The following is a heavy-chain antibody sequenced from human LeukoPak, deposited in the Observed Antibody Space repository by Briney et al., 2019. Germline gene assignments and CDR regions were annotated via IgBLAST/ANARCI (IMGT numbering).Heavy chain of an antibody. V-gene: IGHV3-30*04. J-gene: IGHJ4*02. Sequence: PGGSLRLSCAASGFTFSSYAMHWVRQASGKGLEWVTVISYDGTKKYYADSVKGRFTISRDDSKNTLYLQMNSLRAEDTAVYYCARDLPIDYWGQGTLVTVSS. CDR1: GFTFSSYA. CDR3: ARDLPIDY. CDR2: ISYDGTKK.